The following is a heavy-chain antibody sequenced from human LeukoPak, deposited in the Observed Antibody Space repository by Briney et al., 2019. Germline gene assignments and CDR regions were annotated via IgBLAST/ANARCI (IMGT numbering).Heavy chain of an antibody. J-gene: IGHJ5*02. CDR3: ARQFYSPWTNWFDP. CDR1: GGSISSGGYY. D-gene: IGHD2-21*01. CDR2: IYYSGST. V-gene: IGHV4-39*01. Sequence: SETLSLTCTVSGGSISSGGYYWSWIRQHPGKGLEWIGYIYYSGSTYYNPSLKSRVTISVDTSKNQFSLKLSSVTAADTAVYYCARQFYSPWTNWFDPWGQGTLVTVSS.